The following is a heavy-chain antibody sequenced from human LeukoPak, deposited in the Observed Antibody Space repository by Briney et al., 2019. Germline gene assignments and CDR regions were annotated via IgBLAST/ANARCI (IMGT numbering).Heavy chain of an antibody. CDR3: AKGIAAAGTIQLYYFDY. CDR2: ISGSGGST. V-gene: IGHV3-23*01. D-gene: IGHD6-13*01. Sequence: GGSLRLSCAASGFTFSSYAMSWVRQAPGKGLEWASAISGSGGSTYYADSVKGRFTISRDNSKNTLYLQMNSLRAEDTAVYYCAKGIAAAGTIQLYYFDYWGQGTLVTVSS. CDR1: GFTFSSYA. J-gene: IGHJ4*02.